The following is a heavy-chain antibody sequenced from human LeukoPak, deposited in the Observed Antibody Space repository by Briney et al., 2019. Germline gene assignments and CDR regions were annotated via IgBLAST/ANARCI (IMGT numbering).Heavy chain of an antibody. D-gene: IGHD3-10*01. CDR1: GGSISSSSYY. CDR2: IYYSGST. CDR3: ARHVLPGGASPHDAFDI. V-gene: IGHV4-39*07. J-gene: IGHJ3*02. Sequence: SETLSLTCTVSGGSISSSSYYWGWIRQPPGKGLERIGSIYYSGSTYYNPSLKSRVTISVDTSKNQFSLKLSSVTAADTAVYYCARHVLPGGASPHDAFDIWGQGTMVTVSS.